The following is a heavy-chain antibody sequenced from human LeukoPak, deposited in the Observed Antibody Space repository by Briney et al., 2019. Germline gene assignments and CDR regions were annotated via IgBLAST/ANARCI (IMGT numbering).Heavy chain of an antibody. J-gene: IGHJ6*03. CDR1: GGSFSGYY. V-gene: IGHV4-34*01. Sequence: PSETLSLTCAVYGGSFSGYYWSWIRQPPGRGLEWIGEINHSGSTNYNPSLKSRVTISADTSKNQFSLKLSSVTAADTAVFYCARRATTSRFTLVRNNPVRFYYYYMDVWGKGTTVTISS. CDR3: ARRATTSRFTLVRNNPVRFYYYYMDV. CDR2: INHSGST. D-gene: IGHD3-10*01.